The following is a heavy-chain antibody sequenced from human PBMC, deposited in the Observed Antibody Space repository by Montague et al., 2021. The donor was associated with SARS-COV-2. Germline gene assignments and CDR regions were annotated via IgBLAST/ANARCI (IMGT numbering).Heavy chain of an antibody. CDR3: ARAERGSCGDGNCYQYFFNY. CDR2: TYYRSEWYS. J-gene: IGHJ4*02. Sequence: CAISGDSVSTNSGTWNWVRLSPSRGLERLGRTYYRSEWYSDYSVSVKSRISINPDTSKNQSSLQLNSVTPEDTAVYYCARAERGSCGDGNCYQYFFNYWGQGTLVTVSS. CDR1: GDSVSTNSGT. D-gene: IGHD2-15*01. V-gene: IGHV6-1*01.